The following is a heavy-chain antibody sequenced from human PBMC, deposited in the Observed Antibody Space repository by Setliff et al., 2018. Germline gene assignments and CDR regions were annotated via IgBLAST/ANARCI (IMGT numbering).Heavy chain of an antibody. CDR2: IYYSGST. CDR1: GGSISSSSYY. V-gene: IGHV4-39*07. Sequence: SETLSLTCTVSGGSISSSSYYWGWIRQPPGKGLEWIGSIYYSGSTYYNPSLKSRVTISVDKSKNQFSLKLSSVTAADTAVYYCARKSRNIVVVPAAVIYYYYYYMDVWGKGTTVTVSS. CDR3: ARKSRNIVVVPAAVIYYYYYYMDV. J-gene: IGHJ6*03. D-gene: IGHD2-2*01.